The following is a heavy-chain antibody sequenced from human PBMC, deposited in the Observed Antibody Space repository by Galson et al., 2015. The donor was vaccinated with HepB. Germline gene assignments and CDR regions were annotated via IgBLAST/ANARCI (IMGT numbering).Heavy chain of an antibody. CDR2: ISYDGSNK. D-gene: IGHD6-19*01. Sequence: SLRLSCAASGFTFSSYGMHWVRQAPGKGLEWVAVISYDGSNKYYADSVKGRFTISRDNSKNTLYLQMNSLRAEDTAVYYCAKDHSSGWYLGYYYGMDVWGQGTTVTVSS. J-gene: IGHJ6*02. V-gene: IGHV3-30*18. CDR1: GFTFSSYG. CDR3: AKDHSSGWYLGYYYGMDV.